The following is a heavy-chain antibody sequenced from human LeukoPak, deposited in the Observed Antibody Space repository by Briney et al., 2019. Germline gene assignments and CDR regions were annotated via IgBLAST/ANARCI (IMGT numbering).Heavy chain of an antibody. CDR1: GYSSTTYW. CDR3: ATNRMVRHFDY. J-gene: IGHJ4*02. CDR2: IYPGDSDT. Sequence: GESLKISCKGSGYSSTTYWIGWVRQMPGKGLEWMGIIYPGDSDTRYSPSCEGQVTISVDKSISTAYLQWSSLKASDTAMYYCATNRMVRHFDYWGQGTLVTVSS. V-gene: IGHV5-51*01. D-gene: IGHD3-10*01.